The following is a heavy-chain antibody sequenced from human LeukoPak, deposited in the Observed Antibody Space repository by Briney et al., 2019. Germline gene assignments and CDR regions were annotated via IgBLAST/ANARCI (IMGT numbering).Heavy chain of an antibody. CDR3: ARDSTTDFYFDY. V-gene: IGHV3-66*01. J-gene: IGHJ4*02. CDR1: GFTVSSNY. CDR2: IYSGGST. Sequence: GGSLRLSCAASGFTVSSNYMSWVRQAPGKGLEWVSVIYSGGSTYSADSVKGRFTISRDNSKNTLYLQMNSLRAEDTAVYYCARDSTTDFYFDYWGQGTLVTVSS. D-gene: IGHD2/OR15-2a*01.